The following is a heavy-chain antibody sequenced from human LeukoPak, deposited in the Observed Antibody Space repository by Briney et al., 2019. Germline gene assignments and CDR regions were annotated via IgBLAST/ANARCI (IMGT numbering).Heavy chain of an antibody. CDR1: GFTFSDYY. CDR3: ARKLWLRPHNWFDP. J-gene: IGHJ5*02. CDR2: ISSSGSTI. V-gene: IGHV3-11*01. D-gene: IGHD5-18*01. Sequence: AGGSLRLSCAASGFTFSDYYMSWIRQAPGKGLEWVSYISSSGSTIYYADSVKGRFTISRDNAKNSLYLQMNSLRAEDTAVYYCARKLWLRPHNWFDPWGQGTLVTVSS.